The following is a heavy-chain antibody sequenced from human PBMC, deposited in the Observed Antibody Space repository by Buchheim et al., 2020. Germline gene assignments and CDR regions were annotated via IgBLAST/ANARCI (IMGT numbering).Heavy chain of an antibody. V-gene: IGHV3-66*01. Sequence: EVQLVESGGELVQPGGSLRLSCAASGFNVGSKSMSWVRQIPGQGLEWIALLYGGGGTDYADSVKRRFIISRDSSRNVLFLQMNSLRVEDTALYYCVRDLWEQTSSWGPGT. CDR2: LYGGGGT. CDR1: GFNVGSKS. J-gene: IGHJ5*02. CDR3: VRDLWEQTSS. D-gene: IGHD1-26*01.